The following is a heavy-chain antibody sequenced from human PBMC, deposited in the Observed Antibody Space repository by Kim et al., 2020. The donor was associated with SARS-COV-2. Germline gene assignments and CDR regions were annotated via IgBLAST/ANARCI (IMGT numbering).Heavy chain of an antibody. J-gene: IGHJ4*02. CDR3: AGEPQFRLWFGPFDY. D-gene: IGHD3-10*01. Sequence: QKFQGRVTMTRDTSTSTVYMELSSLRSEDTAVYYCAGEPQFRLWFGPFDYWGQGTLVTVSS. V-gene: IGHV1-46*01.